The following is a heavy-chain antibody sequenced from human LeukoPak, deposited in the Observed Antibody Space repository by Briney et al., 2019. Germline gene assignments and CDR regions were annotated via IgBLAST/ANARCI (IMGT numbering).Heavy chain of an antibody. V-gene: IGHV4-34*01. CDR1: GGSFSGYY. CDR2: INHSGST. J-gene: IGHJ4*02. D-gene: IGHD6-13*01. CDR3: ARVTASIAAGGFDY. Sequence: SETLSLTCAVYGGSFSGYYWSWIRQPPGKGLEWIGEINHSGSTSYNPSLKSRVTISVDTSKNQFSLKLSSVTAADTAVYYCARVTASIAAGGFDYWGQGTMVTVSS.